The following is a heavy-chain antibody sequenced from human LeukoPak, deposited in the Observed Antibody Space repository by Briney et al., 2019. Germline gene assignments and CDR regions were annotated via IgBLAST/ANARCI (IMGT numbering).Heavy chain of an antibody. CDR1: GYTFTSYG. D-gene: IGHD4-17*01. V-gene: IGHV1-18*01. CDR3: AREQGGYGEDPFDY. J-gene: IGHJ4*02. CDR2: ISAYNGNT. Sequence: ASVKVSCKASGYTFTSYGISWVRQAPGQGLEWMGWISAYNGNTNYAQKLQGRVTMTTDTYTSTAYMELRSLRSDDTAVYYCAREQGGYGEDPFDYWGQGTLVTVSS.